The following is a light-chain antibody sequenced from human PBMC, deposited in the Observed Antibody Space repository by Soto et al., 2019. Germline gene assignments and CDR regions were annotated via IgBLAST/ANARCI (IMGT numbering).Light chain of an antibody. J-gene: IGLJ2*01. Sequence: QSVLTQPPSASGAPGQRVTISCSGGRSNIGSNSVSWYQQLPGTAPKLLVYDVNRRPSGVPARFSGSKSGTSASLAISGLQSEDEGDYYCAAWDDSLNGHVVFGGGTKLTVL. CDR1: RSNIGSNS. CDR3: AAWDDSLNGHVV. V-gene: IGLV1-44*01. CDR2: DVN.